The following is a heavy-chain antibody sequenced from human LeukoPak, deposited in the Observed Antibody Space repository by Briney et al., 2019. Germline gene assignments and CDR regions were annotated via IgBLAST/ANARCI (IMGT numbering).Heavy chain of an antibody. CDR1: GGSISSTYY. V-gene: IGHV4-39*07. CDR3: ARATTYGPSNSPVDY. CDR2: IYYSGTT. J-gene: IGHJ4*02. D-gene: IGHD4-23*01. Sequence: PSETLSLTCTVSGGSISSTYYWDWIRQPPGKGLEWIGSIYYSGTTYYNPSLKSRVTISVDTSKNQFSLKLSSVTAADTAVYYCARATTYGPSNSPVDYWGQGTLVIVSS.